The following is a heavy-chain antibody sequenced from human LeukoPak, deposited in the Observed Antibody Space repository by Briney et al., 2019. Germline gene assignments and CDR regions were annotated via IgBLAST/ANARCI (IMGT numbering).Heavy chain of an antibody. Sequence: SETLSLTCTVSGGSISTSNYYWGWIRQPPGKGLEWIGNIFYSGSTYYSPSLRSRVTMSVDTSKNQFSLKLSSVTAADTAVYYCARDPSDGEGWFDPWGQGTLVTVSS. V-gene: IGHV4-39*07. CDR2: IFYSGST. CDR3: ARDPSDGEGWFDP. CDR1: GGSISTSNYY. J-gene: IGHJ5*02. D-gene: IGHD4-17*01.